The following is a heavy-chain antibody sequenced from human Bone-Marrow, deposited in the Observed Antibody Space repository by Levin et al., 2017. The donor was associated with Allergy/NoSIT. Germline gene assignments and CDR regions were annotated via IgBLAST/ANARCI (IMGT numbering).Heavy chain of an antibody. V-gene: IGHV1-2*02. Sequence: GESLKISCKAAGYTFIDYYIHWVRQAPGQGLEWMGWINPKNGDTKHAQNFQDRLTMTRDTSINTAYMDLRALTSDDTALYYCARDTEVTYCGGDCFPYYFAYWGQGTPVTVSS. J-gene: IGHJ4*02. CDR1: GYTFIDYY. D-gene: IGHD2-21*02. CDR3: ARDTEVTYCGGDCFPYYFAY. CDR2: INPKNGDT.